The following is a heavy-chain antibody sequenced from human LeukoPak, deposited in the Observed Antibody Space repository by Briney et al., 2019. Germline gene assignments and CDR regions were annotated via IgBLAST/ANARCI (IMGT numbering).Heavy chain of an antibody. J-gene: IGHJ3*02. CDR2: TNTNTGNP. CDR3: ASNIPTGPFDAFDI. CDR1: GYTFTSYA. Sequence: ASVKVSCKASGYTFTSYAMNWVRQAPGQGLEWMGWTNTNTGNPTYAQGFTGRFVFSLDTSVSTAYLQISSLKAEDTAVYYCASNIPTGPFDAFDIWGQGTMVTVSS. V-gene: IGHV7-4-1*02. D-gene: IGHD3-9*01.